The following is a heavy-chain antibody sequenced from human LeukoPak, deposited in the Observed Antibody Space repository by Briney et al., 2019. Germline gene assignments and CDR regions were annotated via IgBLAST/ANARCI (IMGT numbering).Heavy chain of an antibody. V-gene: IGHV4-39*01. CDR1: GDSISTSSYY. Sequence: SETLSLTCSVSGDSISTSSYYWGWIRQPPGKGLEWIGTIYYSGSTYHNPSLTSRVTISVDTSKNQLSLKLSSVTAADTAVYYCARHKDYYYSYMDVWGKGTTVTISS. CDR2: IYYSGST. CDR3: ARHKDYYYSYMDV. J-gene: IGHJ6*03.